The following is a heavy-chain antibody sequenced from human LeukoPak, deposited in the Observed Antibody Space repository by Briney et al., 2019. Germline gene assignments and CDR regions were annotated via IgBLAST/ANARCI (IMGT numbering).Heavy chain of an antibody. CDR2: INHSGST. CDR1: GGSFSGYY. CDR3: ARVDYYYYMDV. V-gene: IGHV4-34*01. Sequence: KPSETLSLTCAVYGGSFSGYYWSWIRQPPGKGLEWIGEINHSGSTNYNPSLKSRVTISVDTSKNQFSLKLSSVTAADTAVYYCARVDYYYYMDVWGKGTTVTVSS. J-gene: IGHJ6*03.